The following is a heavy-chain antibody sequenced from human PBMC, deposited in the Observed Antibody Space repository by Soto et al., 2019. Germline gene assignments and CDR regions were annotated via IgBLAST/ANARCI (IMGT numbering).Heavy chain of an antibody. V-gene: IGHV1-18*01. CDR2: ISAYNGNT. Sequence: ASVKVSCKASGYTFTSYGISWVRQAPGQGLEWMGRISAYNGNTNYAQKFQGGVTMTTNTSTTTVYIELRSLRSDDTAVYYCARTRGYCSGGSCYFDYWGQGTLVTVSS. CDR3: ARTRGYCSGGSCYFDY. J-gene: IGHJ4*02. CDR1: GYTFTSYG. D-gene: IGHD2-15*01.